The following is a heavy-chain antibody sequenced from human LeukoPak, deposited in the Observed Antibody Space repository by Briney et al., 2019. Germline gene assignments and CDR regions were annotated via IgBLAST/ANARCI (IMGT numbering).Heavy chain of an antibody. J-gene: IGHJ5*02. CDR2: INPSGGTT. CDR3: ARAHCSGGACPNWFDP. V-gene: IGHV1-46*01. D-gene: IGHD2-15*01. CDR1: GYTFTSYY. Sequence: ASVKVSCKASGYTFTSYYMHWVRQAPGQGLEWMGIINPSGGTTGYAQKFQGRVTMTRDTSTSTVYMELSSLISDDTAVYYCARAHCSGGACPNWFDPWGQGTLATVSS.